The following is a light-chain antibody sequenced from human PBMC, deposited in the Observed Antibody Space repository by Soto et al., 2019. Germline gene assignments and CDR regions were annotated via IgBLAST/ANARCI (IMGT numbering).Light chain of an antibody. Sequence: DLQMTQSPSSLSASVGDRVTITCRASQSIITSLNWYQQKPGKAPKVLIYAASNLQSGVPSRFSGSGSGTDFTLTISSLHAEDFATYYCQQTYSSRWTFGQGTKLEIK. CDR2: AAS. CDR3: QQTYSSRWT. J-gene: IGKJ1*01. CDR1: QSIITS. V-gene: IGKV1-39*01.